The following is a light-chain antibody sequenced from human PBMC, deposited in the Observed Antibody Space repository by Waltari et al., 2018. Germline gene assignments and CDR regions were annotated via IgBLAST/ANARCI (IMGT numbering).Light chain of an antibody. V-gene: IGKV1-9*01. CDR3: QQVNSFPIT. CDR1: QGITSS. Sequence: DIQLTQSPSLLSTAVGDRVTITCRTSQGITSSLAWYQQKPGKAPKLFIFTASTLQSGVPSRFSGSGSGTEFSLTINSLQPEDFATYYCQQVNSFPITFGQGTRLEIK. CDR2: TAS. J-gene: IGKJ5*01.